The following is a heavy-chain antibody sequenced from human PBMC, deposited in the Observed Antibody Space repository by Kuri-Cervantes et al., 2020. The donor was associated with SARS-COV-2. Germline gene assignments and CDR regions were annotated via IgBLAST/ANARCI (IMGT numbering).Heavy chain of an antibody. J-gene: IGHJ4*02. CDR1: GFLFSASA. Sequence: GGSLRLSCEVSGFLFSASAIHWVRQASGKGLEWVGRVRGKANNYATAYAASVKGRFTISRDDSKSIAYLQMNSLKTEDTAVYYCSGYVAYWGQGTLVTVSS. CDR3: SGYVAY. D-gene: IGHD3-22*01. CDR2: VRGKANNYAT. V-gene: IGHV3-73*01.